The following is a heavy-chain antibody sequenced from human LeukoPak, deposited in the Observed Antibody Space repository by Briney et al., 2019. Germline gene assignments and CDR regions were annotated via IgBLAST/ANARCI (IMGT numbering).Heavy chain of an antibody. CDR3: ARGGYYGSGNDFRFDP. D-gene: IGHD3-10*01. J-gene: IGHJ5*02. CDR1: GGSISPYY. V-gene: IGHV4-59*01. Sequence: SETLSLTCTVSGGSISPYYWSWIRQPPGKGLELIGYIYYSGSTNYKPSLKSRVTISVDTSKNQFSLKLSPVTAADTAVYYCARGGYYGSGNDFRFDPWGQGTLVTVSS. CDR2: IYYSGST.